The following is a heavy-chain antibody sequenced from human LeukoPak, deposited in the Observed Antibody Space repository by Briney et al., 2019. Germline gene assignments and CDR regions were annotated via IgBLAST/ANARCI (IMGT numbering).Heavy chain of an antibody. CDR1: GFTFSSYA. CDR2: ISGSDGTT. CDR3: AKVETSGGANCYALDY. D-gene: IGHD2-2*01. J-gene: IGHJ4*02. Sequence: PGGSLRLSCAASGFTFSSYAMTWVRQAPDKGLEWVSAISGSDGTTYYADSVKGRFTISRDDSQNTLYLQMNSLSAEDTAVCYCAKVETSGGANCYALDYWGQGTLVTVSS. V-gene: IGHV3-23*01.